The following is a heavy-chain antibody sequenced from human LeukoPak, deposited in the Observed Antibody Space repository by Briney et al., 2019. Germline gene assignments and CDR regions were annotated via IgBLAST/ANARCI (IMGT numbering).Heavy chain of an antibody. Sequence: PGGSLRLSCEAAGSDFSSHWMHWVRQAPGKGLGWISNIRGDGSLLGYADSVKGRFTVSRDNAKNTLFLHMTSLRAEDTAVYYCARDEVGAPPIDYWGQGALVTVSS. CDR2: IRGDGSLL. J-gene: IGHJ4*02. D-gene: IGHD1-26*01. CDR1: GSDFSSHW. CDR3: ARDEVGAPPIDY. V-gene: IGHV3-74*01.